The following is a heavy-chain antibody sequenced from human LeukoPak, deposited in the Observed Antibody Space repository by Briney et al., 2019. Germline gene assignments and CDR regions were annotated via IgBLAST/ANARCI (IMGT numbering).Heavy chain of an antibody. CDR1: GYTFTSYG. J-gene: IGHJ5*02. CDR2: ISAYNGNT. Sequence: ASVKVSCKASGYTFTSYGISWVRQAPGQGLEWMGWISAYNGNTNYAQKLQGRVTVTTDTSTSTAYMELRSLRSDDTAVYYCARHVLRYFDWLQNWFDPWGQGTLVTVSS. CDR3: ARHVLRYFDWLQNWFDP. V-gene: IGHV1-18*01. D-gene: IGHD3-9*01.